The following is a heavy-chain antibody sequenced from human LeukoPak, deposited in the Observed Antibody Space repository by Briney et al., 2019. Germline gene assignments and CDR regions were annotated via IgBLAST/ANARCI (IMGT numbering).Heavy chain of an antibody. CDR3: AKAIRTSCYGCNMDV. V-gene: IGHV3-23*01. J-gene: IGHJ6*03. CDR2: ISASGGST. CDR1: GFTFSSYA. D-gene: IGHD2-2*01. Sequence: PGGSLRLSCAASGFTFSSYAMNWVRQAPGKGLEWVSTISASGGSTYHAVSVKGRFTISRDNSKSTLYLQMNTLRAEDTAVYYCAKAIRTSCYGCNMDVWGEGTTVTVSS.